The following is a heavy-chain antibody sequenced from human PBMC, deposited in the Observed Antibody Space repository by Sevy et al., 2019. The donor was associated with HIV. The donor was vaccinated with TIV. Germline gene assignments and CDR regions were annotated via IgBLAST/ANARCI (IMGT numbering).Heavy chain of an antibody. Sequence: ASVKVSCKVSGHTLSEFAMHWVRLAPGKGLEWMGTFDPEDGKTLHAQKFQGRVTMTEDTSTDTAYMEVNNLRSEDTAVYYCATTKDYYDSSGYPFDYWGQGTLFTVSS. V-gene: IGHV1-24*01. D-gene: IGHD3-22*01. CDR1: GHTLSEFA. CDR2: FDPEDGKT. J-gene: IGHJ4*02. CDR3: ATTKDYYDSSGYPFDY.